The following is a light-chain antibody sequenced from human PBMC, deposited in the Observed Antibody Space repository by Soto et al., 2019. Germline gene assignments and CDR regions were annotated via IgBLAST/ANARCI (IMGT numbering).Light chain of an antibody. V-gene: IGKV3D-15*02. J-gene: IGKJ4*01. CDR3: QQYNNCPLT. Sequence: IVMIQSSGNLCVHPGDRATLSCMASQSVDNHLAWYQQKPGQPPRLLIYDASTLATGIPSRFSGSQSGTEFTLTISSLLSEDFAVYSCQQYNNCPLTFGGGTKVDIK. CDR1: QSVDNH. CDR2: DAS.